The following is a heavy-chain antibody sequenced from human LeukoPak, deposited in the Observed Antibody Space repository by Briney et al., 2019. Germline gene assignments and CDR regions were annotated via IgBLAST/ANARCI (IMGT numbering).Heavy chain of an antibody. J-gene: IGHJ6*02. CDR3: ARAPYYDFWSGYIPSGGMDV. CDR2: INPNSGGT. CDR1: GYTFTGYY. Sequence: ASVTVSCKASGYTFTGYYMHWVRQAPGQGLEWMGWINPNSGGTNYAQKFQGRVTMTRDTSISTAYMELSRLRSDDTAVYYCARAPYYDFWSGYIPSGGMDVWGQGTTVTVSS. V-gene: IGHV1-2*02. D-gene: IGHD3-3*01.